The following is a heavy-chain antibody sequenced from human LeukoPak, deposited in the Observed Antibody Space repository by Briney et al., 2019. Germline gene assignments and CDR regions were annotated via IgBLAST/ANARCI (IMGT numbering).Heavy chain of an antibody. J-gene: IGHJ4*02. CDR2: IYSDGSST. V-gene: IGHV3-74*01. Sequence: GGSLRLSCAASGFTFSNYWMHWVRQAPGKGLVWVSRIYSDGSSTSYADSVKGRVTISRDSARNTLYLQMNSLRPEDTALYYCARSVGAIDHWGQGTLVTVSS. CDR3: ARSVGAIDH. D-gene: IGHD4-23*01. CDR1: GFTFSNYW.